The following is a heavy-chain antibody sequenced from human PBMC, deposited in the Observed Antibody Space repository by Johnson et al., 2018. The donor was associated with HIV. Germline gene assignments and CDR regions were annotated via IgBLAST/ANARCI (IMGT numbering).Heavy chain of an antibody. CDR3: ANTSPGSGSFGAFDI. V-gene: IGHV3-23*04. CDR1: GLTFSNYA. J-gene: IGHJ3*02. CDR2: IGASGGRT. Sequence: VQLVESGGGLVQPGGSLRLSCAASGLTFSNYAMSWVRQGPGKGLEWVSAIGASGGRTFYADSVKGRFTISRDNSKNTLYLQMNSLRAEDTAVYYCANTSPGSGSFGAFDIWGQGTMVTVSS. D-gene: IGHD3-10*01.